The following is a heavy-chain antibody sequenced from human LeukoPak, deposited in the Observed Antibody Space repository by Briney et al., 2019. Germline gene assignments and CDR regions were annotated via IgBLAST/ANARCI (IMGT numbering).Heavy chain of an antibody. D-gene: IGHD6-19*01. CDR1: GGSISSGSYY. Sequence: ASQTLSLTCTVSGGSISSGSYYWSWIRQPAGKGLEWIGRIYTSGSTNYNPSLKSRVTISVDTSKNQFSLKLSSATAADTAVYYCARGRLVGGAYFDYWGQGTLVSVSS. J-gene: IGHJ4*02. V-gene: IGHV4-61*02. CDR2: IYTSGST. CDR3: ARGRLVGGAYFDY.